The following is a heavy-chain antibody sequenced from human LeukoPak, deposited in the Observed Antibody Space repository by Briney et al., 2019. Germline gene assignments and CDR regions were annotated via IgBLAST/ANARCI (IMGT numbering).Heavy chain of an antibody. Sequence: SETLSLTCTVSGGSISSSSYYWGWIRQPPGKGLEWIGSIYYSGSTYYNPSLKSRVTISVDTSKNQFSLKLSSVTAADTAVYYCARGAGTTLGVFFDYWGQGTLVTVSS. CDR2: IYYSGST. V-gene: IGHV4-39*01. D-gene: IGHD1-1*01. J-gene: IGHJ4*02. CDR3: ARGAGTTLGVFFDY. CDR1: GGSISSSSYY.